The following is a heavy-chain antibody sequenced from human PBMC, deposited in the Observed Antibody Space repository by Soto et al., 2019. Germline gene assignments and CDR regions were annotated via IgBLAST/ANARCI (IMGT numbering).Heavy chain of an antibody. CDR1: GYTFTSYA. CDR3: ARGDYYDIHDY. CDR2: INAGNGNT. D-gene: IGHD3-22*01. Sequence: QVQLVQSGAEVKKPGASVKVSCKASGYTFTSYAIHWVRQAPGQGLEWMGWINAGNGNTKSSQKFQGRVTITRDTSASTAFMELSSLRSEDTYVYYCARGDYYDIHDYWGQGTLVTVSS. J-gene: IGHJ4*02. V-gene: IGHV1-3*01.